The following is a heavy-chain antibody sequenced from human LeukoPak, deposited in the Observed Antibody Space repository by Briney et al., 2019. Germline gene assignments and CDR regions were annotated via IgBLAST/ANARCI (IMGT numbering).Heavy chain of an antibody. CDR1: GFTFSSYA. Sequence: PGGSLRLSCAASGFTFSSYAMSWVRQAPGKGLEWVSDISNSGDSTYYADSVKGRFTISRDNSKNTLYLQMNNLRAEDTAAFYCAKRASLVSATPWFDPWGQGTLVAVSS. D-gene: IGHD2-15*01. CDR2: ISNSGDST. CDR3: AKRASLVSATPWFDP. J-gene: IGHJ5*02. V-gene: IGHV3-23*01.